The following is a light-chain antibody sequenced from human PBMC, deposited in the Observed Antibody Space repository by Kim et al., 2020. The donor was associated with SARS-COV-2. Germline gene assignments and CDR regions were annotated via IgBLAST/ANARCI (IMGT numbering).Light chain of an antibody. J-gene: IGLJ1*01. V-gene: IGLV2-11*01. CDR3: CPYAGSYTYV. CDR1: SSDVAGYID. Sequence: QSVTISCTGTSSDVAGYIDVSWYQQHPGTAPNLMIYDVSKRSSGVPDLFSCSKSGNTASLTISGLQAEDEADYYCCPYAGSYTYVFGTGTKVTVL. CDR2: DVS.